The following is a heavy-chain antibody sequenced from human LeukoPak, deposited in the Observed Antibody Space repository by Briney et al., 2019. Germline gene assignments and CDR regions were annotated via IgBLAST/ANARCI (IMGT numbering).Heavy chain of an antibody. CDR1: GGSISTFS. V-gene: IGHV4-59*01. CDR2: IYIKST. D-gene: IGHD6-19*01. J-gene: IGHJ4*02. Sequence: PSETLSLTCTVSGGSISTFSWSWIRQFPGKGLEWIGSIYIKSTNYNPSLKSRVAISVDTSKNQFPLRLDSVTTADTAVYYCARDTTVASGMQYWGQGTLVTVSS. CDR3: ARDTTVASGMQY.